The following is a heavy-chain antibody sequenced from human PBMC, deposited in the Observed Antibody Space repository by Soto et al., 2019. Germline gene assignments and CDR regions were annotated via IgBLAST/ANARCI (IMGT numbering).Heavy chain of an antibody. D-gene: IGHD2-15*01. CDR3: ATPIGKEHCSGGSCYSGGDY. V-gene: IGHV3-23*01. J-gene: IGHJ4*02. CDR2: ISASGGST. Sequence: EVQLLESGGGLVQPGGSLRLSCAASGFTFSSYAMTWVRQAPGKGLEWVSAISASGGSTYYADSVKGRFTISRDNSKNTVYLQMNSLRAEDTAVYYCATPIGKEHCSGGSCYSGGDYWGQGTLVTDSS. CDR1: GFTFSSYA.